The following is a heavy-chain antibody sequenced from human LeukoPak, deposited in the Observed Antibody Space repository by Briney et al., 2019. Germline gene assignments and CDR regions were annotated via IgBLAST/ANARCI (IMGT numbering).Heavy chain of an antibody. J-gene: IGHJ4*02. CDR3: ASTERCSTTCPLDY. CDR1: GDSISSYY. V-gene: IGHV4-59*12. Sequence: SETLSLTCTVSGDSISSYYWNWIRQPPGKGLEWIGYVYHSGITNYNPSLKSRVTISVDTSKNQFSLKLTSVTAADTAVYYCASTERCSTTCPLDYWGQGTLVTVSS. D-gene: IGHD2-2*01. CDR2: VYHSGIT.